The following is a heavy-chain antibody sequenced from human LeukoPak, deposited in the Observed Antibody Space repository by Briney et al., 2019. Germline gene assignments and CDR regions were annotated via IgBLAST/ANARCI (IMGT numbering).Heavy chain of an antibody. J-gene: IGHJ3*02. Sequence: GGSLRLSCAASGFTFSSYSMNWVRQAPGKGLEWVPSISSSSSYIYYADSVKGRFTISRDNAKNSLYLQMNSLRAGDTAVYYCARDQVLLWFGELFGDAFDIWGQGTMVTVSS. CDR1: GFTFSSYS. D-gene: IGHD3-10*01. V-gene: IGHV3-21*01. CDR3: ARDQVLLWFGELFGDAFDI. CDR2: ISSSSSYI.